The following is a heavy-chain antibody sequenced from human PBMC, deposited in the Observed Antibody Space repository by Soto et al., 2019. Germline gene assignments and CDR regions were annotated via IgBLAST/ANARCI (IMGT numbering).Heavy chain of an antibody. D-gene: IGHD3-22*01. Sequence: QVQLVQSGAEVKKPGASVKVSCKASGYTFTGYYMHWVRQAPGQGLEWMGWINPIFGTANYAQKFQGRVTITADESTSTAYMELSSLRSEDTAVYYCARDGDYYDSSGYPGVWGQGTLVTVSS. J-gene: IGHJ4*02. CDR2: INPIFGTA. V-gene: IGHV1-69*01. CDR3: ARDGDYYDSSGYPGV. CDR1: GYTFTGYY.